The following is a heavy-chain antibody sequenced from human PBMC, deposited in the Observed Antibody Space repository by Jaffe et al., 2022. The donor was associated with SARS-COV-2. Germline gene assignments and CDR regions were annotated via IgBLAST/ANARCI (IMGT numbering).Heavy chain of an antibody. J-gene: IGHJ3*02. V-gene: IGHV4-39*01. CDR1: GGSVSSSSCY. CDR3: ARHDGSTSQIYYAFDI. D-gene: IGHD2-2*01. Sequence: QLQLQESGPGLVKPSETLSLTCTVSGGSVSSSSCYWGWVRQPPGKGLDWIGSIYYTGSTYYNPSLKSRVTISVDTSKNQFSLKLSSVTAADTAVYYCARHDGSTSQIYYAFDIWGQGTMVTVSS. CDR2: IYYTGST.